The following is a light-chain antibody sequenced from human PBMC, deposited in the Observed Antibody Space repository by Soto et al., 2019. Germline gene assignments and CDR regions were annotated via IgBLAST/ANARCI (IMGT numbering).Light chain of an antibody. CDR1: SSDVGSYDS. V-gene: IGLV2-18*02. CDR2: EVS. J-gene: IGLJ1*01. CDR3: SSYTTSRTYV. Sequence: QCALTQPPSVSGSPGQSVTISCTGTSSDVGSYDSVSWYQQPPGTVPKLMIYEVSNRPSGVPDRFSGSKSGNTASLTISGLQAEDEADYYCSSYTTSRTYVFGTGTKLTVL.